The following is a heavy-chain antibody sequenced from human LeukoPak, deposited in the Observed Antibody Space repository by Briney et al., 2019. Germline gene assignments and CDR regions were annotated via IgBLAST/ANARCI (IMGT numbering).Heavy chain of an antibody. CDR3: ARGAPRGVIIKGNDY. CDR2: INPNSGVT. V-gene: IGHV1-2*02. D-gene: IGHD3-10*01. CDR1: GYTFTGYY. Sequence: ASVKVSCKASGYTFTGYYMHWVRQAPGQGLEWMGWINPNSGVTKYAQKFQGRVTMTRDTSISTAYMELSRLRSDDTAVYYCARGAPRGVIIKGNDYWGQGTLVTVSS. J-gene: IGHJ4*02.